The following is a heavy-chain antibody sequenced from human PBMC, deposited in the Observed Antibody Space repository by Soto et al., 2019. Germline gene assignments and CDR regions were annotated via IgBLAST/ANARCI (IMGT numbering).Heavy chain of an antibody. CDR1: GFTFSSYG. CDR2: IWYDGSNK. V-gene: IGHV3-33*01. Sequence: QVQLVESGGGVVQPGRSLRLSCAASGFTFSSYGMHWVRQAPGKGLEWVAAIWYDGSNKYYADSVKGRFTISRDNSKNTLYLQMNSLRAEDTAVYYCAREEYVANGVYYYYYMDVWGKGTTVTVSS. CDR3: AREEYVANGVYYYYYMDV. D-gene: IGHD1-1*01. J-gene: IGHJ6*03.